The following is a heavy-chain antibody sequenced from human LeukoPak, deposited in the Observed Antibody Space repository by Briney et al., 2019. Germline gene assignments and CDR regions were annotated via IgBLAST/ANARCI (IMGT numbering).Heavy chain of an antibody. CDR1: GYIFTSYG. D-gene: IGHD3-22*01. V-gene: IGHV1-18*01. J-gene: IGHJ5*02. CDR2: ISVYNGNT. CDR3: ARDINGYYYDSHGYYPTDL. Sequence: ASVKVSCKASGYIFTSYGICWVRQAPGQGLEWMGWISVYNGNTNYPQRLQGRVTMTTDTSTTTAYMELRSLRSDDTAEYYCARDINGYYYDSHGYYPTDLWGQGTLVTVSS.